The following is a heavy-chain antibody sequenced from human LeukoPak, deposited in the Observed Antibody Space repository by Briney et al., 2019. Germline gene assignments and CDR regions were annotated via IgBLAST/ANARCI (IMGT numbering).Heavy chain of an antibody. CDR3: ARAGWYSGYDSGAFDI. CDR1: GYTFTGYY. D-gene: IGHD5-12*01. J-gene: IGHJ3*02. Sequence: GASVKVSCKASGYTFTGYYMHWVRQAPGQGLEWMGIINPSGGSTSYAQKFQGRVTMTRDMSTSTVYMELSSLRSEDTAVYYCARAGWYSGYDSGAFDIWGQGTMVTVSS. CDR2: INPSGGST. V-gene: IGHV1-46*01.